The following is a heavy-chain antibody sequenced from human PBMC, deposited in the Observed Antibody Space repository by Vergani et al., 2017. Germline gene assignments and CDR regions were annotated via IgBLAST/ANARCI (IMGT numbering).Heavy chain of an antibody. CDR1: GFTFSTYA. V-gene: IGHV3-23*01. D-gene: IGHD3-22*01. CDR3: AGPQGTSAYYYGGFDY. J-gene: IGHJ4*02. Sequence: EVQLLESGGGLVQPGGSLRLSCAASGFTFSTYAMTWVRQAPGKGLEWVSIISSDGDSTYYADPVKGRFTISRDNSKNTLSLQMNSLTAEDTAIYYCAGPQGTSAYYYGGFDYWGQGILVTVSS. CDR2: ISSDGDST.